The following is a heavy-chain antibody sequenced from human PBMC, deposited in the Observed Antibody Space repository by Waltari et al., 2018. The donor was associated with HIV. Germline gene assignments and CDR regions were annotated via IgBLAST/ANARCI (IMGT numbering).Heavy chain of an antibody. CDR3: VKGSSATTWGHFDF. Sequence: EVQLVESGGGLVQPGRSLRLSCAASGFKFDDFAMHWVRQVPWKGLELVSGIAWNSGVTGYADSVTRRFTISRDKNSLYLQMNSLRPEDTALYYCVKGSSATTWGHFDFWGQGTLVTVSS. D-gene: IGHD7-27*01. CDR2: IAWNSGVT. CDR1: GFKFDDFA. J-gene: IGHJ4*02. V-gene: IGHV3-9*01.